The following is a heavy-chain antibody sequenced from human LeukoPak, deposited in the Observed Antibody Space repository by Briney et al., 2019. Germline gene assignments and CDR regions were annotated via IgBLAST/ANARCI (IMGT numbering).Heavy chain of an antibody. Sequence: GESLKISCWGSGDSFSSYWIGWLRQLPGKGLEWMGAIYPGDSDTRYSPSLQGQVTISADKSISTAYMQWSSLKTSDTAMYYCARQRGDSGRMSWFAPRGQGTLVTVSS. V-gene: IGHV5-51*01. J-gene: IGHJ5*02. D-gene: IGHD3-10*01. CDR1: GDSFSSYW. CDR2: IYPGDSDT. CDR3: ARQRGDSGRMSWFAP.